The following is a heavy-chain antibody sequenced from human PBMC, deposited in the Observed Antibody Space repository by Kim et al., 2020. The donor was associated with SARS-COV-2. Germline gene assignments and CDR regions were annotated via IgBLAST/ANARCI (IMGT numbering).Heavy chain of an antibody. V-gene: IGHV4-59*13. CDR2: IYYSGST. J-gene: IGHJ2*01. D-gene: IGHD6-6*01. CDR3: GRTPPGSSPGWYFDP. Sequence: SETLSLTCTVSGGSISSYYWSWIRQPPGKGLEWIGYIYYSGSTNYNPPLKSRVTISVDTSKNQFSLKLNSVTAADTAVYYCGRTPPGSSPGWYFDPWGRG. CDR1: GGSISSYY.